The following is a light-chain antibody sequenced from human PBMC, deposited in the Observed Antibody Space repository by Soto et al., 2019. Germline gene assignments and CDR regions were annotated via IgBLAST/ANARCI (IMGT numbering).Light chain of an antibody. CDR2: EGS. V-gene: IGLV2-14*02. J-gene: IGLJ1*01. Sequence: QSVLTQPASVSGSPGQSITISCTGTSSDVGSYTLVSWYQHHPGKAPKLMIYEGSKRPSGVSNRFSGSKSGNTASLTISGLQAEDEADYYCSSYTSSSTFVFGTGTKVTVL. CDR1: SSDVGSYTL. CDR3: SSYTSSSTFV.